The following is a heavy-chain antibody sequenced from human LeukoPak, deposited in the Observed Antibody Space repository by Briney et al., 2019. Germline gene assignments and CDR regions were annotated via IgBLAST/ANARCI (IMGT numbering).Heavy chain of an antibody. J-gene: IGHJ4*02. D-gene: IGHD4-17*01. CDR2: ISYDGTNK. CDR1: GFTFSSYG. Sequence: PGGSLRLSCAASGFTFSSYGMHWVRRAPGKGLEWVAVISYDGTNKYYADSVKGRFTISRDNSKNTLYLQMNSLKTDDTAVYYCANYGDYQYFDYWGQGTLVTVSS. V-gene: IGHV3-30*18. CDR3: ANYGDYQYFDY.